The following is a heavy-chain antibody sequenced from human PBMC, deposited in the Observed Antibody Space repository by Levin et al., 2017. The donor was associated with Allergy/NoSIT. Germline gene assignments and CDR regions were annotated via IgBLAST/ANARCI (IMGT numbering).Heavy chain of an antibody. V-gene: IGHV1-2*02. CDR3: ARKDYGSGNKGYFDY. J-gene: IGHJ4*02. Sequence: GASVKVSCKASGYTFTGYYMHWVRQAPGQGLEWMGWINPNSGGTNYAQKFQGRVTMTRDTSISTAYMELSRLRSDDTAVYYCARKDYGSGNKGYFDYWGQGTLVTVSS. CDR1: GYTFTGYY. D-gene: IGHD3-10*01. CDR2: INPNSGGT.